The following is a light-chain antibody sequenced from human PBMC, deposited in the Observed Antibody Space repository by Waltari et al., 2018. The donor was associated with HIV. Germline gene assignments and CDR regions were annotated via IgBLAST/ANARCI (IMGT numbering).Light chain of an antibody. CDR3: SSYTTTTTIL. CDR2: EVT. Sequence: QSALTQPASVSGSPGQSITISCTGTNSDIGGYNYFSWYQQHPGKAPKLLIYEVTPRPSGISYRFSGSKSGNTASMTISGLQAEDEADYYCSSYTTTTTILFGGGTKVTVL. CDR1: NSDIGGYNY. V-gene: IGLV2-14*01. J-gene: IGLJ3*02.